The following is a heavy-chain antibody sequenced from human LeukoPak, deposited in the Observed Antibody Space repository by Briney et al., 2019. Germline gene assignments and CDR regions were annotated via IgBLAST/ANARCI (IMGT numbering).Heavy chain of an antibody. V-gene: IGHV4-61*02. J-gene: IGHJ4*02. Sequence: SETLSLTCTVSGGSISSSSYYWSWIRQPAGKGLEWIGRIYTSGSTNYNPSLKSRVTMSVDTSKNQFSLKLSSVTAADTAVYYCARVAGSGSYYYFDYWGQGTLVTVSS. D-gene: IGHD3-10*01. CDR2: IYTSGST. CDR1: GGSISSSSYY. CDR3: ARVAGSGSYYYFDY.